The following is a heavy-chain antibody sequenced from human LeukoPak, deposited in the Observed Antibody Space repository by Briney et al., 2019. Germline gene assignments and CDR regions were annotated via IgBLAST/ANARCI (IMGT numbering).Heavy chain of an antibody. D-gene: IGHD5-18*01. J-gene: IGHJ4*02. CDR1: GFTFSSYG. CDR3: AKSEVGTAMGPQVFDY. CDR2: ISYDGSNK. Sequence: PGGSLRLSCAASGFTFSSYGMHWVRQAPGKGLEWVAVISYDGSNKYYADSVKGRFTISRDNSKNTLYLQMNSLRAEDTAVYYCAKSEVGTAMGPQVFDYWGQGTLVTVSS. V-gene: IGHV3-30*18.